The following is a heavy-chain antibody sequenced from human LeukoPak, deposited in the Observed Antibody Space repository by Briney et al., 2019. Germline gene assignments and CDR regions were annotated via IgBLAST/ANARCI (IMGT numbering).Heavy chain of an antibody. CDR1: GGSIGGSNW. V-gene: IGHV4-4*02. J-gene: IGHJ4*02. CDR2: IYHSGST. CDR3: ARNYGDNNFDY. D-gene: IGHD4-17*01. Sequence: SETLPLTCAVSGGSIGGSNWWTWVRQPPGKGLEWIGEIYHSGSTNYNPSLKSRVTISVDKSKNQFSLKLTSVTAADTAVYYCARNYGDNNFDYWGQGTLVTVSS.